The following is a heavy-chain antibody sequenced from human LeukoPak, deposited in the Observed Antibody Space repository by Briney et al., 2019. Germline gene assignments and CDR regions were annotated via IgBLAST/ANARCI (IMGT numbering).Heavy chain of an antibody. Sequence: GGSLRLSCAPSASTFSSYEMNGVRKAPGKGLEWVSYISSSGSTIYYADSVKGRFTISRDNAKNSLYLQMNSLRAEDTAVYYCARSTYGKLRGYSGSEFDYWGQGTLVTVSS. V-gene: IGHV3-48*03. J-gene: IGHJ4*02. D-gene: IGHD5-12*01. CDR2: ISSSGSTI. CDR1: ASTFSSYE. CDR3: ARSTYGKLRGYSGSEFDY.